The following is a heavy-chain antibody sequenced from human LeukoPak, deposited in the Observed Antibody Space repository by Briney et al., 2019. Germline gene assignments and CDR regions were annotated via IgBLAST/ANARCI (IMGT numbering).Heavy chain of an antibody. CDR3: AEKTCSGGACYSALWFDP. Sequence: AGGSLRLSCAAAGFTFSTYTMSWVRQAPGKGLQWVSAISDSGAYTYYADSVKGRFTISRDNSKNTLYLQMKSLRADDTAVYYCAEKTCSGGACYSALWFDPWGQGTLVTVSS. V-gene: IGHV3-23*01. CDR1: GFTFSTYT. CDR2: ISDSGAYT. J-gene: IGHJ5*02. D-gene: IGHD2-21*01.